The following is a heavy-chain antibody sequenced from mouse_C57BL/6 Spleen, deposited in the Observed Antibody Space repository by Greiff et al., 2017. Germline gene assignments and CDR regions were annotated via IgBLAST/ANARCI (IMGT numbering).Heavy chain of an antibody. CDR3: AREGYGSSEYFDV. D-gene: IGHD1-1*01. Sequence: VQLQQSGPELVKPGASVKIPCKASGYTFTDYNMDWVKQSHGKSLEWIGDINPNNGGTIYNQKFKGKATLTVDKSSSTAYMELRSLTSEDTAVYYCAREGYGSSEYFDVWGTGTTVTVSS. J-gene: IGHJ1*03. CDR1: GYTFTDYN. CDR2: INPNNGGT. V-gene: IGHV1-18*01.